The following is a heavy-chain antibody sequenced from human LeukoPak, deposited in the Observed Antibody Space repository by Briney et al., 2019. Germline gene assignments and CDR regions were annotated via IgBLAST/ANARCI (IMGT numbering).Heavy chain of an antibody. CDR3: AKRPPASGWSAMDV. Sequence: GGPLRLSCTASGFTFSSCAMNWVRQAPGKGLEWVSTISGGAGTTYYADSVKGRFTISRDNSENTLHLQMNNLRAEDSALYYCAKRPPASGWSAMDVWGKGTTVTVSS. CDR1: GFTFSSCA. D-gene: IGHD6-19*01. V-gene: IGHV3-23*01. CDR2: ISGGAGTT. J-gene: IGHJ6*04.